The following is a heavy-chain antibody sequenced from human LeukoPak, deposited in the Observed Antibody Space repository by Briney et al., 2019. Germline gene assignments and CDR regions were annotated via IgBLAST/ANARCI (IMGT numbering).Heavy chain of an antibody. J-gene: IGHJ4*02. V-gene: IGHV1-18*01. Sequence: GASVKVSCKASGYTFTSYGISWVRQAPGQGLEWMGWISAYNGNTNYAQKLQGRVTMTTDTSTSTAYMELRSLRSDDTAVYYCARDQLGIAARLYFDYWGQGTLVTVSS. CDR3: ARDQLGIAARLYFDY. CDR2: ISAYNGNT. CDR1: GYTFTSYG. D-gene: IGHD6-6*01.